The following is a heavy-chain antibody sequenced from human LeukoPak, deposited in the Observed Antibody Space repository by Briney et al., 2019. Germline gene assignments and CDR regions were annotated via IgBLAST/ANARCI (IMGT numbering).Heavy chain of an antibody. D-gene: IGHD3-10*01. CDR1: GYNFRAYD. CDR2: ISVYNGDT. CDR3: ARLLCFGELSPGH. Sequence: ASVKVSCKASGYNFRAYDITWVRQAPGQGLEWMGWISVYNGDTKYAQNIQGRVTMTTDTSTSTAYMELRSLRSDDTAVYYCARLLCFGELSPGHWGQGTLVTVSS. V-gene: IGHV1-18*01. J-gene: IGHJ4*02.